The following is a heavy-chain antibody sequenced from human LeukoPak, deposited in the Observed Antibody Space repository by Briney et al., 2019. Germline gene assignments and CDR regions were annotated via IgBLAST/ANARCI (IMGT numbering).Heavy chain of an antibody. D-gene: IGHD5-24*01. J-gene: IGHJ4*02. CDR1: GYTFTRYY. Sequence: ASVKVSCKASGYTFTRYYMHWVRQAPGQGLEWMGIINPSGGSTSYAQKLQCRVTMTRDTSTSTVYMELISLRSEDTAVYYCATGPSRRDGVYCDYWGQGTLGTGSS. CDR2: INPSGGST. CDR3: ATGPSRRDGVYCDY. V-gene: IGHV1-46*04.